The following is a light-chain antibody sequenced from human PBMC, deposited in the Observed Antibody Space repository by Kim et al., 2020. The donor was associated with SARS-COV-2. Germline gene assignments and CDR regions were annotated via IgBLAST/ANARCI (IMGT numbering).Light chain of an antibody. CDR2: GKN. V-gene: IGLV3-19*01. J-gene: IGLJ2*01. Sequence: SSELTQDPAVSVALGQTVRITCQGDSLRSYYATWYQQKPGQAPLLVIYGKNNRPSGIPDRFSGSSSGNTASLTITGTQAGDEAYYYCNSRDSNDNVVFGGGTKLTVL. CDR1: SLRSYY. CDR3: NSRDSNDNVV.